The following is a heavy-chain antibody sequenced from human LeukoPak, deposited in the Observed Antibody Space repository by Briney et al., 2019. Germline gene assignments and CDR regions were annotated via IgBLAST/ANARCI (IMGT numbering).Heavy chain of an antibody. D-gene: IGHD2-2*02. CDR3: TTDFIGVVVPAAIGFAGGLDY. J-gene: IGHJ4*02. Sequence: PGGSLRLSCAASGFTFSNAWMSWVRQAPGKGLEWVGRIKSKTDGGTTDYAAPVKGRFTISRDDSKNTLYLQMNSLKTEDTAVYYCTTDFIGVVVPAAIGFAGGLDYWGQGTLVTVSS. V-gene: IGHV3-15*01. CDR2: IKSKTDGGTT. CDR1: GFTFSNAW.